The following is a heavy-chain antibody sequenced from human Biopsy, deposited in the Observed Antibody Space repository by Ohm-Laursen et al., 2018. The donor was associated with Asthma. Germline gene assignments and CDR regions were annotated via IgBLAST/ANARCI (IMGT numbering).Heavy chain of an antibody. J-gene: IGHJ5*02. Sequence: SETLSLTCPVSGGSISSNFYYWGWIRQPPGKGLEWIGEINHSGSTNYNPSLKSRVTISVDTSKNQFSLKLSSVTAADTAVYYCARAGQCSSTSCYNPGWFDPWGQGTLVTVSS. D-gene: IGHD2-2*01. V-gene: IGHV4-39*07. CDR2: INHSGST. CDR1: GGSISSNFYY. CDR3: ARAGQCSSTSCYNPGWFDP.